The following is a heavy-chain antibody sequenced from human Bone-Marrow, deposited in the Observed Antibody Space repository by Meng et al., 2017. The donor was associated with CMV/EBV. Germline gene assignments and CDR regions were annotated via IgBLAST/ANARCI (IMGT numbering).Heavy chain of an antibody. J-gene: IGHJ4*02. CDR2: INPNSGGT. CDR1: GYTFTGYY. Sequence: QGELVQSGAGVKKPGASVKVSCKASGYTFTGYYMHWVRQAPGQGLEWMGWINPNSGGTNYAQKFQGRVTMTRDTSISTAYMELSRLRSDDTAVYYCSYGSGSYYPFNYWGQGTLVTVSS. CDR3: SYGSGSYYPFNY. D-gene: IGHD3-10*01. V-gene: IGHV1-2*02.